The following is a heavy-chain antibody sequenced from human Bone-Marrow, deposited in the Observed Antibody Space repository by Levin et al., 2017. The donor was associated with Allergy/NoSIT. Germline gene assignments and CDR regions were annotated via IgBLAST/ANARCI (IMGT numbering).Heavy chain of an antibody. V-gene: IGHV3-48*01. Sequence: GESLKISCEASGFTFSSYTMNWVRQAPGKGLECIAFISVRSSPIYYADSVKGRFTISRDDAKDSLYLQMNSLRAEDTAVYYCARAADNYGYVFVDWGQGTLVTVSS. D-gene: IGHD5-18*01. CDR1: GFTFSSYT. J-gene: IGHJ4*02. CDR3: ARAADNYGYVFVD. CDR2: ISVRSSPI.